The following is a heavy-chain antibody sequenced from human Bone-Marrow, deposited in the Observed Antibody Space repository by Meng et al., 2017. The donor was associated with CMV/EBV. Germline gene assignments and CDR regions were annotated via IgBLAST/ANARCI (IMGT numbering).Heavy chain of an antibody. CDR2: IYYSGST. J-gene: IGHJ4*02. Sequence: SETLSLTCTVSGGSVSPYYWNWVRQSPGKGLEWIGNIYYSGSTNYNPSLKSRVTISIDTSKNQFSLKLNFVTTADTAVYYCAKGEQWLLWGQGTLVTVSS. CDR1: GGSVSPYY. CDR3: AKGEQWLL. D-gene: IGHD6-19*01. V-gene: IGHV4-59*02.